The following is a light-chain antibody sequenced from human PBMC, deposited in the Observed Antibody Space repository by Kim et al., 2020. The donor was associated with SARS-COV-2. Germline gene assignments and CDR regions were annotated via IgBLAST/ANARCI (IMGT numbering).Light chain of an antibody. CDR1: SLRSQY. CDR2: GEN. V-gene: IGLV3-19*01. Sequence: ALGQTGRFTCQGDSLRSQYASWYQQKPGQAPLLVIYGENNRPSGIPDRFSGSSSGNTASLTITGAQAEDEAEYYCNTRDGSDNSFVFATGTKVTVL. J-gene: IGLJ1*01. CDR3: NTRDGSDNSFV.